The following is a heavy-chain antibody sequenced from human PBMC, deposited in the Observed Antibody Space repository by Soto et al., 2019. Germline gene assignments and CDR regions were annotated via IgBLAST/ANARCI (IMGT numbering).Heavy chain of an antibody. J-gene: IGHJ5*02. CDR1: GFTFGTTD. CDR2: IDGSGGIT. Sequence: QLLQSGGGLVQPGGSLTLSCAASGFTFGTTDMSWVRQAPGEGLEWVSTIDGSGGITYYADSVKGRFTISRDNSRNKVYLQMNSLSCDDTALYYCVKNSGCFNTWGQGALVTVSS. V-gene: IGHV3-23*01. D-gene: IGHD3-10*01. CDR3: VKNSGCFNT.